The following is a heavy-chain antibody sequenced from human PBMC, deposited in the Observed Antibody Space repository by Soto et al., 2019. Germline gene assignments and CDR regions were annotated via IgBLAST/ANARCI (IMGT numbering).Heavy chain of an antibody. CDR2: ISYSGST. D-gene: IGHD6-19*01. CDR3: ARLVAVSGCSHWHFYL. CDR1: GGSISSSSYY. J-gene: IGHJ2*01. V-gene: IGHV4-39*01. Sequence: SETLSLTCTVSGGSISSSSYYWGWIRQPPGKGLEWIASISYSGSTYYNPPLKSRVTISVDTSKNQFSLKLSSVTAADTAVYYCARLVAVSGCSHWHFYLWGRGSLVPGSS.